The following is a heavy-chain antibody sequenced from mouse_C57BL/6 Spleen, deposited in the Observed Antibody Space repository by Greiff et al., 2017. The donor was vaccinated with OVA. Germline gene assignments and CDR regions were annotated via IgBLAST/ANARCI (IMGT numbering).Heavy chain of an antibody. CDR1: GYAFTNYL. D-gene: IGHD2-12*01. Sequence: VQLQQSGAELVRPGTSVKVSCKASGYAFTNYLIEWVKQRPGQGLEWIGVINPGSGGTNYNEKFKGKATLTADKSSSTAYMQLSSLTSEDSAVYFCASAKYYYSGPDWYFDVWGKGTTVTVSS. CDR3: ASAKYYYSGPDWYFDV. J-gene: IGHJ1*03. CDR2: INPGSGGT. V-gene: IGHV1-54*01.